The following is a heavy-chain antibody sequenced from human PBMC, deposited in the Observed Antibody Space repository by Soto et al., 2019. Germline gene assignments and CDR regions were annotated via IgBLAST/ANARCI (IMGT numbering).Heavy chain of an antibody. CDR1: GGSISSYY. CDR2: IYYSGST. D-gene: IGHD3-22*01. CDR3: ARYDSSGYYYYFDS. V-gene: IGHV4-59*01. J-gene: IGHJ4*02. Sequence: SETLSLTCTVSGGSISSYYWSWIRQPPGKGLEWIGYIYYSGSTNYNPSLKSRVTISVDTSKNQFSLKLSSVTAADTAVYYCARYDSSGYYYYFDSWGQGTLVTVSS.